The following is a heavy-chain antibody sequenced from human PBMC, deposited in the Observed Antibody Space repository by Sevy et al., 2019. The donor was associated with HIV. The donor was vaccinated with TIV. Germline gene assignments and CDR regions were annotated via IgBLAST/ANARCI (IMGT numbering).Heavy chain of an antibody. CDR3: ARDKDEVVVINYYYGMDV. J-gene: IGHJ6*02. V-gene: IGHV1-46*01. Sequence: ASVKVSCKASGYTFTSYYMHWVRQAPGQGLEWMGIINPSGGSTSYAQKFQGRVTMTRDTSTSTVYMELSSLRSEDTAAYYCARDKDEVVVINYYYGMDVWGQGTTVTVSS. CDR1: GYTFTSYY. CDR2: INPSGGST. D-gene: IGHD3-22*01.